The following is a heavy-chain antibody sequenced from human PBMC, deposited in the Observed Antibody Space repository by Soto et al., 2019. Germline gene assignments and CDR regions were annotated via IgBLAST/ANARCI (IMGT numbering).Heavy chain of an antibody. J-gene: IGHJ5*02. D-gene: IGHD6-13*01. CDR3: ARDHSYSRVVDP. V-gene: IGHV6-1*01. CDR1: GVSFSSNSAA. CDR2: TYYRSKWYN. Sequence: SQPLSLTCSISGVSFSSNSAACNCIRQSPSRGLEWLGRTYYRSKWYNDYAVSVKSRITINPDTSKNQFSLQLNSVTPEDTAVYYCARDHSYSRVVDPWGQGTLVTVSS.